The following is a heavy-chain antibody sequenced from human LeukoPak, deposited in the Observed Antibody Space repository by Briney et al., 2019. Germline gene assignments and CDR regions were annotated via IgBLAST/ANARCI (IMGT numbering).Heavy chain of an antibody. V-gene: IGHV1-18*01. Sequence: ASVKVSCKASGYTFTSYGISWVRQAPGQGLEWMGWISACNGNTNYAQKLQGRVTMTTDTSTSTAYMELRSLRSDDTAVYYCARAPVTMVRGPNFDYWGQGTLVTVSS. CDR1: GYTFTSYG. CDR3: ARAPVTMVRGPNFDY. CDR2: ISACNGNT. J-gene: IGHJ4*02. D-gene: IGHD3-10*01.